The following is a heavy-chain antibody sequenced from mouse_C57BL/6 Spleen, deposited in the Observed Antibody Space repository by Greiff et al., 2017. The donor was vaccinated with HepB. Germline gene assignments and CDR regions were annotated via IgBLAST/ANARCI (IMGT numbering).Heavy chain of an antibody. CDR2: IDPSDSYT. Sequence: QVQLQQPGAELVMPGASVKLSCKASGYTFTSYWMHWVKQSPGQGLEWIGEIDPSDSYTNYNQKFKGKSTLTVDKSSSTAYMQLSSLTSEDSAVYYCARGVYYGNYGYFDVWGTGTTVTVSS. V-gene: IGHV1-69*01. D-gene: IGHD2-1*01. J-gene: IGHJ1*03. CDR1: GYTFTSYW. CDR3: ARGVYYGNYGYFDV.